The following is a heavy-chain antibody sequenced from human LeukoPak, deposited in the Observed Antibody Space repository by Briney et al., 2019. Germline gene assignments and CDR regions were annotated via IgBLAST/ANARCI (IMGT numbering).Heavy chain of an antibody. CDR1: GYTFISYG. J-gene: IGHJ4*02. CDR3: ARKLWQVSHYFDS. D-gene: IGHD6-19*01. Sequence: ASVKVSCKASGYTFISYGFSWVRQAPGQGLEWMGWISAYDGNTKSAQKFQGRVTMTTDTSTSTAYMELRSLRSDDTAVYYCARKLWQVSHYFDSWGQGTLVTASS. CDR2: ISAYDGNT. V-gene: IGHV1-18*01.